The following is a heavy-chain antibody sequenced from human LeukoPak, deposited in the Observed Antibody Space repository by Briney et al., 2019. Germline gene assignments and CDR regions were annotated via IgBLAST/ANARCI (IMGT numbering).Heavy chain of an antibody. CDR3: AEDKPWYSSGWYGFDY. J-gene: IGHJ4*02. V-gene: IGHV3-23*01. Sequence: GGSLRLSCAASGFTFSSYAMSWVRQAPGKGLEWVSAISGSGGSTYYADSVKGRFTISRDNSKNTLYLQMNSLRAEDTAVYYCAEDKPWYSSGWYGFDYWGQGTLVTVSS. CDR1: GFTFSSYA. CDR2: ISGSGGST. D-gene: IGHD6-19*01.